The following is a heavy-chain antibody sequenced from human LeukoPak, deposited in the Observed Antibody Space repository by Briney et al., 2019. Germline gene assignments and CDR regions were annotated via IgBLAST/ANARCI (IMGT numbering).Heavy chain of an antibody. V-gene: IGHV4-59*01. CDR3: ARTGPSGILTGYYKYYYYGMDV. D-gene: IGHD3-9*01. Sequence: SETLSLTCTVSGGSISGYYWSWIRQPPGKGLEWVGYIYYSGSTNYNPSLKSRVTISVDTSKNQFSLKLSSVTAADTAVYYCARTGPSGILTGYYKYYYYGMDVWGQGTTVTVSS. CDR2: IYYSGST. CDR1: GGSISGYY. J-gene: IGHJ6*02.